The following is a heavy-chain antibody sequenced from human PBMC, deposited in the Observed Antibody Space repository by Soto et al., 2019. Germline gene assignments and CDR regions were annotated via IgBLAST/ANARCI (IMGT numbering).Heavy chain of an antibody. CDR2: ISGSSSYT. D-gene: IGHD3-10*01. CDR3: ARAPRGSRGVYY. V-gene: IGHV3-11*06. J-gene: IGHJ4*02. Sequence: GGSLRLSCAASGFTFSDYYMSWIRQAPGKGLEWVSYISGSSSYTNYADSVKGRFTISRDNAKNSLYLQMNSLRAEDTAVYYCARAPRGSRGVYYWGQGTLVTVSS. CDR1: GFTFSDYY.